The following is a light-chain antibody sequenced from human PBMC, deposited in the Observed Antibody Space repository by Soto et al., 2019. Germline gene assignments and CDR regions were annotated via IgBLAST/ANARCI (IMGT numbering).Light chain of an antibody. V-gene: IGLV2-8*01. CDR3: SSYAGSNNLL. J-gene: IGLJ2*01. CDR2: EVS. CDR1: SSDVGGYNY. Sequence: QSALTQPPSASGSPGQSVTISCTGTSSDVGGYNYVSWYQQHPGKAPKLMIYEVSKRPSGVPDRFSGSKSGNTASLTVSGPQAEDEADYYCSSYAGSNNLLFGGGTKLTVL.